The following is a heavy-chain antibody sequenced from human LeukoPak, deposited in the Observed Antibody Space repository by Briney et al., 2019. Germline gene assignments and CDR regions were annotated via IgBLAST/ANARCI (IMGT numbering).Heavy chain of an antibody. V-gene: IGHV4-39*01. CDR3: ARHGTMVRGVMGTNWFDP. CDR1: GGSISSSSYY. J-gene: IGHJ5*02. D-gene: IGHD3-10*01. CDR2: IYYSGST. Sequence: SETLSLTCTVSGGSISSSSYYWGWLRQPPGKGREWLGSIYYSGSTYYNPSLKSRVTISVDTSKNRFSLKLSSVTAADTAVYYCARHGTMVRGVMGTNWFDPWGQGTLVTVSS.